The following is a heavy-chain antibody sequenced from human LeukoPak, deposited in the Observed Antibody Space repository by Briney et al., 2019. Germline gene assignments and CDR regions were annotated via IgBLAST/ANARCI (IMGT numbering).Heavy chain of an antibody. Sequence: ASVKVSCKASGYTFTSYGFSWVRQAPGQGLEWMGWISAYNGDTKYALNLQGRVTMTTDTSTDTAYMELSRLRSDDTAVYYCARGYSGSFEVDVWGKGTTVTVSS. CDR1: GYTFTSYG. CDR3: ARGYSGSFEVDV. CDR2: ISAYNGDT. V-gene: IGHV1-18*01. J-gene: IGHJ6*04. D-gene: IGHD1-26*01.